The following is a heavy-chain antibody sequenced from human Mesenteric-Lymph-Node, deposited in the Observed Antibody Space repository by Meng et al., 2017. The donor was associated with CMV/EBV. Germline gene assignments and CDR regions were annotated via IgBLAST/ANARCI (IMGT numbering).Heavy chain of an antibody. D-gene: IGHD3-3*01. J-gene: IGHJ6*02. V-gene: IGHV3-69-1*01. CDR2: ISSSSTI. Sequence: GGSLRLSCAASGFIFSDYYMNWVRQAPGKGLEWVSSISSSSTIYYADSVKGRFIISRDSAKNSLYLQMNSLRADDTAVYYCARDRGDFWGGQYVGAMDVWGQGTTVTVSS. CDR3: ARDRGDFWGGQYVGAMDV. CDR1: GFIFSDYY.